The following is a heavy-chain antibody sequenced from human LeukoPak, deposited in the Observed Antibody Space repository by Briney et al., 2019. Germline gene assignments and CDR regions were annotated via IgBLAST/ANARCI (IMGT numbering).Heavy chain of an antibody. V-gene: IGHV4-59*01. D-gene: IGHD2-15*01. CDR2: IYYGGST. Sequence: PSETLSLTCTVSGGSISSYYWSWIRQPPGKGLEWIGYIYYGGSTNYNPSLKSRVTISVDTSKNQFSLKPSSVTAADTAVYYCARGYCSGGTCYRTFFDYWGQGTLVTVSS. CDR3: ARGYCSGGTCYRTFFDY. CDR1: GGSISSYY. J-gene: IGHJ4*02.